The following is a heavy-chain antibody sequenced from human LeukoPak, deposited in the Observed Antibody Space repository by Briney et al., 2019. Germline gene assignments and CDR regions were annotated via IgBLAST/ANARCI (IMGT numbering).Heavy chain of an antibody. D-gene: IGHD1-20*01. CDR2: IKQDGSEK. J-gene: IGHJ4*02. Sequence: EWVANIKQDGSEKYYVDSVKGRFTISRDNAKNSLYLQMNSLRAEDTAVYYCARDRYNFDYWGQGTLVTVSS. CDR3: ARDRYNFDY. V-gene: IGHV3-7*01.